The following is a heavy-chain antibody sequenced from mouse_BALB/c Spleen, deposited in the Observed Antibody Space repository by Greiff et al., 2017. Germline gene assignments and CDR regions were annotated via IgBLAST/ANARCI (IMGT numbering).Heavy chain of an antibody. V-gene: IGHV14-3*02. CDR1: GFNIKDTY. J-gene: IGHJ1*01. CDR3: ARGYHGSSYNWYFDV. CDR2: IDPANGNT. D-gene: IGHD1-1*01. Sequence: EVKLMESGAELVKPGASVKLSCTASGFNIKDTYMHWVKQRPEQGLEWIGRIDPANGNTKYDPKFQGKATITADTSSNTAYLQLSSLTSEDTAVYYCARGYHGSSYNWYFDVWGAGTTVTVSS.